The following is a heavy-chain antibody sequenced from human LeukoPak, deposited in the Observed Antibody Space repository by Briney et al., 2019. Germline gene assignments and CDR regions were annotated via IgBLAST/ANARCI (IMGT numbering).Heavy chain of an antibody. CDR3: ARVTRFLEWLLPFDY. Sequence: SGGSLRLSCAASGFTFSSYGMHWVRQAPGKGLEWVAFIRYDGSNKYYADSVKGRFTISRDNSKNTLYLQMNSLRAEDTAVYYCARVTRFLEWLLPFDYWGQGTLVTVSS. J-gene: IGHJ4*02. V-gene: IGHV3-30*02. D-gene: IGHD3-3*01. CDR1: GFTFSSYG. CDR2: IRYDGSNK.